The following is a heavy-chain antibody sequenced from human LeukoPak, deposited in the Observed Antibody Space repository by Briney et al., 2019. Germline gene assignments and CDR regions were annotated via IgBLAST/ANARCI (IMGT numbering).Heavy chain of an antibody. Sequence: PGGSLRLSCAASGFTFSSYWMHWVRQAPGKGLVWVSRINSDGSSTSYADSVKGRFTISRDNAKNTLYLQMNSLRAEDTAVYYCAKVDSSGWFHAFDIWGLGTMVTVSS. CDR3: AKVDSSGWFHAFDI. CDR2: INSDGSST. J-gene: IGHJ3*02. CDR1: GFTFSSYW. V-gene: IGHV3-74*01. D-gene: IGHD6-19*01.